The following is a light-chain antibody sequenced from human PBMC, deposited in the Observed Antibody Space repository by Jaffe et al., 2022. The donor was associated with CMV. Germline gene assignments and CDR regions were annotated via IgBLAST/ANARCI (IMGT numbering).Light chain of an antibody. Sequence: DIVMTQSPDSLAVSLGERATINCRSSQSVYYSSNNKNYVAWYQQKPGQPPKVVIFWASTRESGVPARFSGSGSGTDFTLTISSLQAEDVAVYYCQQYHSTPYTFGQGTKLEIK. CDR2: WAS. V-gene: IGKV4-1*01. CDR3: QQYHSTPYT. CDR1: QSVYYSSNNKNY. J-gene: IGKJ2*01.